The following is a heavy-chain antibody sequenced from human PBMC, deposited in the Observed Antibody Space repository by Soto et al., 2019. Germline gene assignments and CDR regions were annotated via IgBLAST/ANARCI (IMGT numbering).Heavy chain of an antibody. Sequence: SGPTMVNPTQTLTPTCTFSGFSLSTGGVGVGWIRQPPGKALDWLALIYWDDDKRYSPSLKSRLTITKDTAKDQVVLTKTNMDPVDTATYYCAHSVVYYFDYWGQGTLVTVSS. V-gene: IGHV2-5*02. CDR3: AHSVVYYFDY. CDR1: GFSLSTGGVG. D-gene: IGHD2-8*02. CDR2: IYWDDDK. J-gene: IGHJ4*02.